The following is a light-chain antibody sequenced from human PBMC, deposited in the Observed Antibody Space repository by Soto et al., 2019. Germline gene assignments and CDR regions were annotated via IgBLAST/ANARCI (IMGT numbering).Light chain of an antibody. Sequence: EILMTQSPATLSISPGERATLSCRASQSVSSSLAWYQQKPGQAPRLLIYGASTRATGIPARFSGSGSGTEFTLIISSLQSEDFAVYYCQQYNNWPPLYTFGQGTKLEIK. V-gene: IGKV3-15*01. J-gene: IGKJ2*01. CDR3: QQYNNWPPLYT. CDR1: QSVSSS. CDR2: GAS.